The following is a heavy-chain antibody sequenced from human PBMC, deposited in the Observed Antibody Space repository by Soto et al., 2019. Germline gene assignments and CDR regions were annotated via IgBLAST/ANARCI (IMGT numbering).Heavy chain of an antibody. CDR2: IYYSGST. D-gene: IGHD3-3*01. J-gene: IGHJ6*03. Sequence: SETLSLTCTLSGGSISSYYWNWIRQPPGKGLEWIGDIYYSGSTNYNPSLKSRVTISVDTSKNQFSLKLSSVTAADTAVYYCAREGRQYYDFCSGYYKEAYYYFMDVWGKGTTVTVS. V-gene: IGHV4-59*01. CDR3: AREGRQYYDFCSGYYKEAYYYFMDV. CDR1: GGSISSYY.